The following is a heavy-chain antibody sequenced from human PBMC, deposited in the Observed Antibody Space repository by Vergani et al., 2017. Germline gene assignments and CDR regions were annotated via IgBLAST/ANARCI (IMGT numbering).Heavy chain of an antibody. Sequence: QVQLVQSGAEVKKPGSSVKVSCKASGGTFSSYAISWVRQAPGQGLEWMGRIIPILGIANYAQKFQGRVTITADKSTSTAYMELSSLRSEDTAVYYCARERERRMVRGVTYYFDYWGQGTLVTVSS. CDR1: GGTFSSYA. D-gene: IGHD3-10*01. CDR2: IIPILGIA. V-gene: IGHV1-69*04. J-gene: IGHJ4*02. CDR3: ARERERRMVRGVTYYFDY.